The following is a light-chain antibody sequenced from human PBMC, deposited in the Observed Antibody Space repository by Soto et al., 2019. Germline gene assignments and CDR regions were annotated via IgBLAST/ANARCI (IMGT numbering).Light chain of an antibody. Sequence: QSVLTQPPSVSGAPGQRVTISCTGSSSNIGAGYDVHWYQQLPGTAPNLLIYANSNRPSGVPDRFSCSKSGTSASLAITGLQAEDEADYYCQSYDSSLSGYVFGTGTKVTVL. V-gene: IGLV1-40*01. CDR2: ANS. CDR3: QSYDSSLSGYV. CDR1: SSNIGAGYD. J-gene: IGLJ1*01.